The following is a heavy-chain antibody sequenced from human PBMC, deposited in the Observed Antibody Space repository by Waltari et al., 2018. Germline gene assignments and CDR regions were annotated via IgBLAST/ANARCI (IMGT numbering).Heavy chain of an antibody. V-gene: IGHV1-24*01. D-gene: IGHD2-15*01. Sequence: VQLVQSGAEVKHPGASLRVSCMVSGPTLSALSIPWVRQPPGKGLEWMGGFDADDGASFDAQKFQGRRTRTEETSTDTVYMELTSLTSEDTAVYYCAIGGGGSRLPRWGQGTLITVSS. J-gene: IGHJ4*02. CDR2: FDADDGAS. CDR1: GPTLSALS. CDR3: AIGGGGSRLPR.